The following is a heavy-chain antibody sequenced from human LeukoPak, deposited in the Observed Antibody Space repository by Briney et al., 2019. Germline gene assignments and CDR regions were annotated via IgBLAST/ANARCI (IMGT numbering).Heavy chain of an antibody. Sequence: GGSLRLSCAASGFTFSSYGMSWLRQAPGKGLKWVFGISGSGSDGSTYYADSVKGRFTISRDNSKNTLYLQMNSLRAEDTAVYYCAKYSHDSSGSYDYWGQGTLVTVSS. D-gene: IGHD3-22*01. CDR2: ISGSGSDGST. CDR1: GFTFSSYG. V-gene: IGHV3-23*01. J-gene: IGHJ4*02. CDR3: AKYSHDSSGSYDY.